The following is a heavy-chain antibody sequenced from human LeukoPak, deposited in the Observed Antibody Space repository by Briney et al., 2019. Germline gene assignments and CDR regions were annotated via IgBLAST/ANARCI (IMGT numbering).Heavy chain of an antibody. D-gene: IGHD4/OR15-4a*01. V-gene: IGHV4-39*01. J-gene: IGHJ4*02. CDR2: IYYSGST. CDR3: ARGRLWTWDY. Sequence: SETLSLTCTVSGGSVSSGSYYWSWIRQPPGKGLEWIGSIYYSGSTYYNPSLKSRVTISIDTSKNQFSLKLTSVTAADTAVYYCARGRLWTWDYWGQGALVTVSS. CDR1: GGSVSSGSYY.